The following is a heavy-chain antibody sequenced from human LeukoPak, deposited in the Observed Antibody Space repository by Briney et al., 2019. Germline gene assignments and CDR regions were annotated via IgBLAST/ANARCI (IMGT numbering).Heavy chain of an antibody. V-gene: IGHV3-30*18. CDR3: AKDTVWSYRAFDY. CDR2: ISYDGSNK. J-gene: IGHJ4*02. Sequence: PGGSLRLSCAASGFTFSSYGMHWVRQAPGKGLEWVAVISYDGSNKYYADSVKGRFTISRDNSKNTLYLQMNSLRAEDTAVYYCAKDTVWSYRAFDYWGQGTLVTVSS. D-gene: IGHD1-26*01. CDR1: GFTFSSYG.